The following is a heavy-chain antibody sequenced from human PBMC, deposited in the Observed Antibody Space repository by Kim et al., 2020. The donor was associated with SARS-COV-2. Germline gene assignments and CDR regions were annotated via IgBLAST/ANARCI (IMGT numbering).Heavy chain of an antibody. CDR3: ARDQTRYSSGDDAFDI. CDR2: ISSSSSYT. Sequence: GGSLRLSCAASGFTFSDYYMSWIRQAPGKGLEWVSYISSSSSYTNYADSVKGRFTISRDNAKNSLYLQMNSLRAEDTAVYYCARDQTRYSSGDDAFDIWGQGTMVTVSS. D-gene: IGHD6-19*01. J-gene: IGHJ3*02. V-gene: IGHV3-11*06. CDR1: GFTFSDYY.